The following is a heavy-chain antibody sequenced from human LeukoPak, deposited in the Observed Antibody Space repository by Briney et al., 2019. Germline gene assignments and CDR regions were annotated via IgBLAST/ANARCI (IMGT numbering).Heavy chain of an antibody. CDR3: ARFAAGGSYYYYMDV. J-gene: IGHJ6*03. CDR1: GFTFSSYT. CDR2: IGTSSTTI. Sequence: GGSLRLSCAATGFTFSSYTMNWVRQPPGKGLEWVSNIGTSSTTIYYADSVKGRFTISRDNAKNSLYLQMNSLRADDTAVYYCARFAAGGSYYYYMDVWGKGTTVTVSS. D-gene: IGHD6-25*01. V-gene: IGHV3-48*01.